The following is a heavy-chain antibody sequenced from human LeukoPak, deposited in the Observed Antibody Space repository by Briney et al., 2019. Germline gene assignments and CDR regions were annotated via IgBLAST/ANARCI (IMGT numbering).Heavy chain of an antibody. V-gene: IGHV3-7*01. Sequence: GGSLRLSCAASGFTFSSYWMSWVRQAPGKGLEWVANIKQDGSEKYYVDPVKGRFTISRDNAKNSLYLQMNSLRAEDTAVYYCAKLNPDYYDGGVMDNWFDPWGQGTLVTVSS. J-gene: IGHJ5*02. CDR1: GFTFSSYW. CDR2: IKQDGSEK. D-gene: IGHD3-22*01. CDR3: AKLNPDYYDGGVMDNWFDP.